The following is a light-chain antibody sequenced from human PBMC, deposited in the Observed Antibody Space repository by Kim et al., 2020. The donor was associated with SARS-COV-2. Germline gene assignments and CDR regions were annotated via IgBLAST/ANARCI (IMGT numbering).Light chain of an antibody. V-gene: IGKV1-27*01. CDR2: AAS. J-gene: IGKJ4*01. CDR1: QGISHY. CDR3: QKYDSAPLT. Sequence: DIQMTQSPSSLSASVGDRVTITCRASQGISHYLAWYQQKPGKRAELLIYAASALQSGVPSRFSGSGSGTDFTLTISSLQPEDVATYYCQKYDSAPLTFGGGTKLEIK.